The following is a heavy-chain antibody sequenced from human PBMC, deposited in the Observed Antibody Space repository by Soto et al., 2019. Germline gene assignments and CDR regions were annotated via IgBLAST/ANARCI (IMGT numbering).Heavy chain of an antibody. J-gene: IGHJ4*02. V-gene: IGHV4-30-4*01. CDR1: GGSISSGDYY. CDR3: ARSYYGGNPAGFDY. D-gene: IGHD1-26*01. CDR2: IYYSGST. Sequence: SETLSLTCTVSGGSISSGDYYWSWIRQPPGKGLEWIGYIYYSGSTYYNPSLKSRVTISVDTSKNQFSLKLSSVTATDTAVYYCARSYYGGNPAGFDYWGQGTLVTVSS.